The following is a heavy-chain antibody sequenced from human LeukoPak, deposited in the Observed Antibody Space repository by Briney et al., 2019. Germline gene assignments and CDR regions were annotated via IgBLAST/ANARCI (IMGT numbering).Heavy chain of an antibody. CDR1: GGSISSYY. CDR2: IYYSGST. J-gene: IGHJ6*04. D-gene: IGHD2-15*01. Sequence: SETLSLTCTVSGGSISSYYWSWIRQPPGKGLEWIGYIYYSGSTNYNPSLKSRVTISVDASKNQFSLKLSSVTAADTAVYYCARDRRYCSGGSCYYYYGMDVWGKGTTVTVSS. CDR3: ARDRRYCSGGSCYYYYGMDV. V-gene: IGHV4-59*01.